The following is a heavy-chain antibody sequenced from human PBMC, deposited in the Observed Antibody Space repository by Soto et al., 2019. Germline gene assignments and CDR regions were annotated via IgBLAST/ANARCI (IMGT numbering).Heavy chain of an antibody. CDR3: ARDSRKGTGTRYYYYGMDV. V-gene: IGHV1-2*02. CDR2: IYPNTGGT. D-gene: IGHD1-1*01. CDR1: GYTFTGHY. Sequence: ASVKVSCKASGYTFTGHYIHWVRQAPGQGLEWVGWIYPNTGGTNYAQRFQGRVTMTRDTSISTVYMELRSLRSDDTAVYYCARDSRKGTGTRYYYYGMDVWGQGTTVTVSS. J-gene: IGHJ6*02.